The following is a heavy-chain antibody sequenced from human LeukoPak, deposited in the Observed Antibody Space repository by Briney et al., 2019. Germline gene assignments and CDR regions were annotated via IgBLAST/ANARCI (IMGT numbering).Heavy chain of an antibody. D-gene: IGHD1-7*01. CDR1: GFTFSSYA. V-gene: IGHV3-23*01. CDR3: AKGRTGTRGLDYFDY. CDR2: TSGSGGSI. Sequence: GGSLRLSCAASGFTFSSYAMSWVRQAPGKGLEWVSTTSGSGGSIYYADSVKGRFTISRDNSKNTLYLQMNSLRAEDTAVHYCAKGRTGTRGLDYFDYWGQGTLVTVSS. J-gene: IGHJ4*02.